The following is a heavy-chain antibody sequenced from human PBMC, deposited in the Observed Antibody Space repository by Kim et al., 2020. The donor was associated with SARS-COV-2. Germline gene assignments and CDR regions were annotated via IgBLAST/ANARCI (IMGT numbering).Heavy chain of an antibody. Sequence: SETLSLTCAVSGGSISSGGYSWSWIRQPPGKGLEWIGYIYHSGSTYYNPSLKSRVTISVDRSKNQFSLKLSSVTAADTAVYYCASLSIAARLFDYWGQGTLVTVSS. CDR3: ASLSIAARLFDY. D-gene: IGHD6-6*01. CDR2: IYHSGST. J-gene: IGHJ4*02. CDR1: GGSISSGGYS. V-gene: IGHV4-30-2*01.